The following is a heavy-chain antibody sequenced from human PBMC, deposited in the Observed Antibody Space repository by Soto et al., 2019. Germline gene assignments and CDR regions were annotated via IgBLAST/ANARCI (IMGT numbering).Heavy chain of an antibody. Sequence: LSLTCAVSGGSISSGGYSWSWIRQPPGKDLEWIGYIYHSGSTYYNPSLKSRVTISVDRSKNQFSLKLSSVTAADTAVYYCAAGGGLPRYYWGQGTLVTVSS. CDR1: GGSISSGGYS. D-gene: IGHD5-12*01. CDR3: AAGGGLPRYY. J-gene: IGHJ4*02. V-gene: IGHV4-30-2*01. CDR2: IYHSGST.